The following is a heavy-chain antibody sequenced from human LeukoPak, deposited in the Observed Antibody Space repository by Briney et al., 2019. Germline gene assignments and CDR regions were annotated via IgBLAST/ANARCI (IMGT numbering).Heavy chain of an antibody. D-gene: IGHD3-3*01. J-gene: IGHJ4*02. CDR1: GGSISSGSYY. CDR3: ARASFWSGYLDSDY. CDR2: IYTSGST. Sequence: SETLSLTCTVSGGSISSGSYYWRWLRQPAGKGLEWIGRIYTSGSTNYNPSLKSRVTISVDTSKNQFSLKLSSVTAADTAVYYCARASFWSGYLDSDYWGQGTLVTVSS. V-gene: IGHV4-61*02.